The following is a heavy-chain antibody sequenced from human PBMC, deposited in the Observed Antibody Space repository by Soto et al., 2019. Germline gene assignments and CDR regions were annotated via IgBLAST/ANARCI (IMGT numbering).Heavy chain of an antibody. CDR1: GFTFSNYA. CDR3: TKDKARGITVTADC. J-gene: IGHJ4*02. D-gene: IGHD4-17*01. V-gene: IGHV3-23*04. CDR2: ISVSGGIT. Sequence: EVQLVESGGGLVRPGGSLRLSCAASGFTFSNYAMSWVRQAPGKGLEWVSAISVSGGITYYADSVKGRFTISRDNSKNTLYLQMNSLRAEDTAIYYCTKDKARGITVTADCWGQGTLVTVSS.